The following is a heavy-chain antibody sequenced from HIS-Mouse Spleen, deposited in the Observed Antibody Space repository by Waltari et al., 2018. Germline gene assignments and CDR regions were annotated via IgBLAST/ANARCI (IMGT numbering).Heavy chain of an antibody. V-gene: IGHV4-34*01. D-gene: IGHD1-1*01. J-gene: IGHJ3*02. CDR3: ARGRFHSWNDAFDI. CDR2: INHSGST. Sequence: QVQLQQWGAGLLKPSETLSLTCAVYGGFFSGYYWSWIRQPPGKGLEWIGEINHSGSTTYTPSLKIRVTISVDTSKNQFSLTLSSVTAADTAVYYCARGRFHSWNDAFDIWDQRTMVTVSS. CDR1: GGFFSGYY.